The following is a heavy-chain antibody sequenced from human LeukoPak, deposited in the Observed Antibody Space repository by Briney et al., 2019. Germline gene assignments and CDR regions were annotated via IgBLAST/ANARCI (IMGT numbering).Heavy chain of an antibody. D-gene: IGHD4-17*01. CDR1: DDSFSSHY. V-gene: IGHV4-59*11. J-gene: IGHJ6*02. CDR3: ARDLITVTKGFDI. CDR2: ISYIGST. Sequence: SETLSLTCAVSDDSFSSHYWTCIRQPPGKGLEWIGYISYIGSTNYTPSLKSRGTISIDTSKNQFSLKLSSVTAADTAVYYCARDLITVTKGFDIWGQGTTVTVSS.